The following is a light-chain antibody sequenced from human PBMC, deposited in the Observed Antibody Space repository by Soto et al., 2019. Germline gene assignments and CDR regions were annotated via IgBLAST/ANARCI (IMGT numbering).Light chain of an antibody. Sequence: QPVLTQPPSASGTPGQRVTISCSGSSSNIGSNSVYWYQQLPGTAPKLLIYRNNQRPSGVPDRFSGSKSGTSASLTISGLRSEDEADCYCAAWDDSLSAWVFGGGTKLTVL. J-gene: IGLJ3*02. CDR3: AAWDDSLSAWV. CDR2: RNN. V-gene: IGLV1-47*01. CDR1: SSNIGSNS.